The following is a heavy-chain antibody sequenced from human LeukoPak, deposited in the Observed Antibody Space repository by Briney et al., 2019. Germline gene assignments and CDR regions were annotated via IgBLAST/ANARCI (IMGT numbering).Heavy chain of an antibody. D-gene: IGHD2-15*01. V-gene: IGHV4-38-2*02. J-gene: IGHJ4*02. CDR1: GYSISSGYY. CDR2: IYHSGST. Sequence: SETLSLTCTVSGYSISSGYYWGWIRQPPGKGLEWIGSIYHSGSTYYNPSLKSRVTVSVDTSKNQFSLKLSSVTAADTAVYYCARAGIRVVVDYWGQGTLVTVSS. CDR3: ARAGIRVVVDY.